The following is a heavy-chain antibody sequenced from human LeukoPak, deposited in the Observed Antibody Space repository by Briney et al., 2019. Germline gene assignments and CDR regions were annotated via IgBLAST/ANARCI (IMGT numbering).Heavy chain of an antibody. CDR2: ISRSGSTI. CDR1: GFTFSSYE. V-gene: IGHV3-48*03. J-gene: IGHJ6*03. Sequence: GVLRLSCAASGFTFSSYEMNWVRQAPGKGLEWVSYISRSGSTIYYADSVKGRFTISRDNAKNSLYLQMNSLRAEDTAVYYCARDTDYYYYMDVWGKGTTVTVSS. D-gene: IGHD4-11*01. CDR3: ARDTDYYYYMDV.